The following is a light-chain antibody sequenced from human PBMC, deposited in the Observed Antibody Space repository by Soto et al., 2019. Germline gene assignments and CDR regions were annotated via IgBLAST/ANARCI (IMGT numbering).Light chain of an antibody. CDR1: QGIGDT. Sequence: EVVMRQSPATLSVSPGGGATLSCRASQGIGDTLAWYQHKPGQAPRLLIYAASIRATGIPDRFSGSGSGTDFTLTISRLEPEDIAVYYCQQYGSSLGTFGQGTKVDIK. V-gene: IGKV3-20*01. CDR2: AAS. CDR3: QQYGSSLGT. J-gene: IGKJ1*01.